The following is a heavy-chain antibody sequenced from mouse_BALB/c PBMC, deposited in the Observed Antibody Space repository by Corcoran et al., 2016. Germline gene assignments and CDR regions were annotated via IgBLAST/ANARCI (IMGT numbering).Heavy chain of an antibody. CDR1: GFNIKDTY. J-gene: IGHJ4*01. Sequence: EVQLQQSGAELVKSGASVKLSCTASGFNIKDTYMHWVKQRPEQGLEWIGRIDPANGNTKYDPKFQGKATITAYTSSNTAYLQRSSLTSEDTAVYDWARCYVSFYYYAMDYWGQGTSVTVSS. V-gene: IGHV14-3*02. CDR2: IDPANGNT. CDR3: ARCYVSFYYYAMDY. D-gene: IGHD1-1*01.